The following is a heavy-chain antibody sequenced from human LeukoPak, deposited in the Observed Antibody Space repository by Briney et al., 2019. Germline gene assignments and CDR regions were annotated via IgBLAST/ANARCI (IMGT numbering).Heavy chain of an antibody. J-gene: IGHJ5*02. CDR1: GGTFSSYA. Sequence: GASVKVSCKASGGTFSSYAISWVRQAPGQGLEWMGRIIPILGIANYAQKFQGRVTITADKSTSTAYMELSSLRSEDTAVYYCAREEGVVPAAIGVMYNWFDPWGQGTLVTVSS. CDR2: IIPILGIA. D-gene: IGHD2-2*01. V-gene: IGHV1-69*04. CDR3: AREEGVVPAAIGVMYNWFDP.